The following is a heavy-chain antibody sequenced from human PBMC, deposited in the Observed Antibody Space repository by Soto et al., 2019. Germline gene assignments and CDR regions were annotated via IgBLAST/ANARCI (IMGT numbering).Heavy chain of an antibody. CDR2: IYYTGST. CDR3: ARPSVAVTWGPFDY. V-gene: IGHV4-59*01. Sequence: SETLSLTCTVSGASISTYYWNWVRQPPGEGLEWSGNIYYTGSTNYNPSLKSRVTISVDTSKNQFSLKLTSVTAADTAVYYCARPSVAVTWGPFDYWGQGTMVTVYS. D-gene: IGHD6-19*01. J-gene: IGHJ4*02. CDR1: GASISTYY.